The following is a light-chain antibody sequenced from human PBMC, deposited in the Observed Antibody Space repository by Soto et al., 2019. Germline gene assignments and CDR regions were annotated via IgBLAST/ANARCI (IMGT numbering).Light chain of an antibody. Sequence: EIVLTQSPGTLSLSPGERATLSCRASQSVSSSYLAWYQQKPGQAPRLLIYGASSRATGIPDRFSGSWSVTDSTLTISRLETEDFAVYYCQQYGSSPLFTFGPGTKVDIK. CDR3: QQYGSSPLFT. V-gene: IGKV3-20*01. J-gene: IGKJ3*01. CDR1: QSVSSSY. CDR2: GAS.